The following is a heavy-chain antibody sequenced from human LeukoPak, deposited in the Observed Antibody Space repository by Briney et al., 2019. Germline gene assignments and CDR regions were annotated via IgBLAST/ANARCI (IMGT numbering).Heavy chain of an antibody. CDR2: ISGSGGST. D-gene: IGHD3-9*01. V-gene: IGHV3-23*01. CDR1: AFTFSSYA. CDR3: AKPAAPYDILTGYSH. J-gene: IGHJ4*02. Sequence: GGSLRLSCAASAFTFSSYAMSWVRQPPGRGLDWVASISGSGGSTYYADSVKGRFTISRDNSKNTLYLQMNSLRAEDTAVYYCAKPAAPYDILTGYSHWGQGTLVTVSS.